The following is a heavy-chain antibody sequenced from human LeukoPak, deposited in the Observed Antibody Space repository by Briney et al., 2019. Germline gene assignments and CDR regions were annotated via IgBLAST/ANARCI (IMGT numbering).Heavy chain of an antibody. J-gene: IGHJ4*02. CDR2: IIPIFGTA. CDR3: ARGGFSYGSYYYDS. V-gene: IGHV1-69*06. Sequence: ASVKVSCKASGGTFSSYDISWVRQAPGQGLEWMGGIIPIFGTANYAEKFQGRVTITADKSTSTAYMDLSSLRSEDTAVYYCARGGFSYGSYYYDSWGQGTLVTVSS. CDR1: GGTFSSYD. D-gene: IGHD5-18*01.